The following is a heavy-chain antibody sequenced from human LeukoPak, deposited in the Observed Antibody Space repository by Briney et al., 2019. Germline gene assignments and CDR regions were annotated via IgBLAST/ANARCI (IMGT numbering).Heavy chain of an antibody. V-gene: IGHV3-23*01. J-gene: IGHJ3*02. CDR1: GSTFSSYA. D-gene: IGHD3-10*01. CDR3: AKGVSYGSGPFDAFDI. Sequence: PGGSLRLSCAASGSTFSSYAMSWVRQAPGKGLEWVSAISGSGGSTYYADSVKGRFTISRDNSKNTLYLQMNSLRAEDTAVYYCAKGVSYGSGPFDAFDIWGQGTMVTVSS. CDR2: ISGSGGST.